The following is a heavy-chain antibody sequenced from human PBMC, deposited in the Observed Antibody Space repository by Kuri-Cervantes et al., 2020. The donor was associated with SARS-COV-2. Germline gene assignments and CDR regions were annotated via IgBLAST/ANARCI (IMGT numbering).Heavy chain of an antibody. CDR2: IYFTGST. CDR1: GGSISSGEYY. J-gene: IGHJ4*02. CDR3: ARHLEEHTIFGVVIIPGPFDY. D-gene: IGHD3-3*01. V-gene: IGHV4-30-4*08. Sequence: SETLSLTCTVSGGSISSGEYYWSWIRQPPGKGLEWIGYIYFTGSTYYNPSLKSRLTISLDTSKNQFSLKLSSVTAADTAVYYCARHLEEHTIFGVVIIPGPFDYWGQGTLVTVSS.